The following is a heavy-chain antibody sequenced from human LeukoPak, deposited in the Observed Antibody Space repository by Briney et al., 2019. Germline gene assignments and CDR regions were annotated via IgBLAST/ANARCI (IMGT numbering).Heavy chain of an antibody. D-gene: IGHD2-2*01. J-gene: IGHJ4*01. Sequence: KPADTLSLTCTVSRGPISSSGYSWAWVRQPPGKGLEWIRTLYYSGSTYYNSSPERRVTMPVDTPKNQFSLKLSCVTAADTAVYYSARLVRGSQVFDNWGDATLDTVSS. CDR2: LYYSGST. V-gene: IGHV4-39*01. CDR1: RGPISSSGYS. CDR3: ARLVRGSQVFDN.